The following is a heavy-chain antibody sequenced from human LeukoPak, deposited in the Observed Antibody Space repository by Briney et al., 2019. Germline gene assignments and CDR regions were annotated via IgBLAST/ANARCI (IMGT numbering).Heavy chain of an antibody. CDR2: IKQDGSEK. CDR1: GFTFSSYW. Sequence: PGGSLRLSCAASGFTFSSYWMSWVRQAPGKGLEWVANIKQDGSEKYYVDSVKGRFTISRDNAKNSLYLQMNSLRAEDTAVYYCAREIKTYYDFWSGYPTDYFDYWGQGTLVTVSS. V-gene: IGHV3-7*01. D-gene: IGHD3-3*01. CDR3: AREIKTYYDFWSGYPTDYFDY. J-gene: IGHJ4*02.